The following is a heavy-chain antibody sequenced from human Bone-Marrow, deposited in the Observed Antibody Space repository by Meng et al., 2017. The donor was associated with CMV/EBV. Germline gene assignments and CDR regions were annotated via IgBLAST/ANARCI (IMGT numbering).Heavy chain of an antibody. CDR3: ARDEGDYIPYYNNGIDF. Sequence: GESLKISCAASGFTFSDYYMSWIRQAPGKGLEWVANIKQDGSEKYYVDSVKGRFTISRDNAKNPLYLQMNSLRAEDTAVYYCARDEGDYIPYYNNGIDFWGQGTTVTVSS. CDR1: GFTFSDYY. D-gene: IGHD4-17*01. V-gene: IGHV3-7*01. CDR2: IKQDGSEK. J-gene: IGHJ6*02.